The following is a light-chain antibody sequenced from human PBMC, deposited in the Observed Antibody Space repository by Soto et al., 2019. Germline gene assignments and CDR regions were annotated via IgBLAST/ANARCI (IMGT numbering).Light chain of an antibody. Sequence: AIQLTQSPSSLSAPVGDRVTITCRASQGISSALAWYQQKPGKAPKLLIYDASSLESGVPSRFSGSGSGTDFTLTISSLQPEDFATYYCQQFNSYPFTFGQGTRLEIK. V-gene: IGKV1-13*02. CDR2: DAS. J-gene: IGKJ5*01. CDR3: QQFNSYPFT. CDR1: QGISSA.